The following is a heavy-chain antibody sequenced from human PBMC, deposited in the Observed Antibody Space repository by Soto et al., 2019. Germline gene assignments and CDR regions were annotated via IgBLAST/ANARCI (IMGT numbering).Heavy chain of an antibody. V-gene: IGHV4-4*02. J-gene: IGHJ4*02. CDR2: IYHSGST. D-gene: IGHD6-13*01. CDR1: GGSISSSNL. CDR3: ARDLMYSSSWYGDY. Sequence: QVQLQESGPGLVKPSGTLSLTFAVSGGSISSSNLWSWVRKPPGKGLEWIGEIYHSGSTNYNPSRKSRVTISVDKSKTQFSLKLSAVTAADTAVYYCARDLMYSSSWYGDYWGQGTLVTVSS.